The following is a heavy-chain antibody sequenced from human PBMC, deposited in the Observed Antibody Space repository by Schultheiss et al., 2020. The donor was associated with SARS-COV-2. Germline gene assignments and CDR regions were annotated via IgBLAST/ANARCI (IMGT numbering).Heavy chain of an antibody. CDR1: GGSISGYY. J-gene: IGHJ4*02. CDR3: ALYGSGRRTRYYFDY. Sequence: SETLSLTCAVYGGSISGYYWTWIRQSPGKGLEWIGYIYYSGSTNYNPSLKSRVTISVDKSKNQFSLKLTSVTAADTAVYYCALYGSGRRTRYYFDYWGQGTLVTVSS. V-gene: IGHV4-34*01. CDR2: IYYSGST. D-gene: IGHD3-10*01.